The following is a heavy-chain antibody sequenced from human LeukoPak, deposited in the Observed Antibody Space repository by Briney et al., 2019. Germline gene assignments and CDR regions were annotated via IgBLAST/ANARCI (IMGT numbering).Heavy chain of an antibody. J-gene: IGHJ4*02. V-gene: IGHV3-9*01. CDR2: ISWSGSIT. CDR3: AKDILKCYGSGSLDQ. D-gene: IGHD3-10*01. Sequence: GRSLRLSCAASGITFDDYAMHWVRRAPGKGLEWVAGISWSGSITGYGDSVKGRFTISRDNARNSLFLQMNSLRADDTAFYYCAKDILKCYGSGSLDQWGQGTLVTVSS. CDR1: GITFDDYA.